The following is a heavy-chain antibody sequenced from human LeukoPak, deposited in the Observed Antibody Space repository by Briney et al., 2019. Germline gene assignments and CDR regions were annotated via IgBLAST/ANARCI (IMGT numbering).Heavy chain of an antibody. D-gene: IGHD3-22*01. CDR2: INPNSGGT. CDR3: ARGRFDYYDSSGYYRPREYYYDYYYMDV. V-gene: IGHV1-2*02. CDR1: GYTFTSYY. J-gene: IGHJ6*03. Sequence: VASVKVSCKASGYTFTSYYMHWVRQAPGQGLEWMGWINPNSGGTNYAQKFQGRVTMTRDTSISTAYMELSRLRSDDTAVYYCARGRFDYYDSSGYYRPREYYYDYYYMDVWGKGTTVTISS.